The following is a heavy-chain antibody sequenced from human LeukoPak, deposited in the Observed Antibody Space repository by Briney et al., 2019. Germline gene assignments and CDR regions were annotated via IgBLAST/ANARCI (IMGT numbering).Heavy chain of an antibody. CDR3: ARHPPYYRGSRWFDP. CDR2: IYPADSDS. V-gene: IGHV5-51*01. D-gene: IGHD3-10*01. CDR1: ADTFTTSW. J-gene: IGHJ5*02. Sequence: GESLKISCKGSADTFTTSWIAWVRQMPGKGLEWMGIIYPADSDSRYSPSLQGQVTISADKSISTAYLQWSSLKASDTAIYYCARHPPYYRGSRWFDPWGQGTLVTVSS.